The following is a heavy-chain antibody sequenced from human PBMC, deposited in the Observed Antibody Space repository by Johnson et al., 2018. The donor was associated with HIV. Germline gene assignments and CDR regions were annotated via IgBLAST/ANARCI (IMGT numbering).Heavy chain of an antibody. CDR1: GFSFDDYG. V-gene: IGHV3-20*04. J-gene: IGHJ3*01. CDR3: ARVSRSSSFAPFAL. Sequence: VQLVESGGGVVRPGGSLRLSCAASGFSFDDYGMSWVRQAPGKGLEWVSGSNWDGGSTDYANSVKGRFTISRDNAKNTLYLKMNSLRAEDTAVYYCARVSRSSSFAPFALWGPGTLVTVSS. CDR2: SNWDGGST. D-gene: IGHD6-6*01.